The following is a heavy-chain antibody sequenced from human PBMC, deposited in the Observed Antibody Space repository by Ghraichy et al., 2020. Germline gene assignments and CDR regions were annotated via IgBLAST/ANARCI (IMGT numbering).Heavy chain of an antibody. J-gene: IGHJ5*02. D-gene: IGHD6-13*01. CDR2: ISGSGGST. Sequence: LSLTCAASGFTFSSYAMSWVRQAPGKGLEWVSAISGSGGSTYYADSVKGRFTISRDNSKNTLYLQMNSLRAEDTAVYYCAKGGIAAAGTGGSWFDPWGQGTLVTVSS. V-gene: IGHV3-23*01. CDR3: AKGGIAAAGTGGSWFDP. CDR1: GFTFSSYA.